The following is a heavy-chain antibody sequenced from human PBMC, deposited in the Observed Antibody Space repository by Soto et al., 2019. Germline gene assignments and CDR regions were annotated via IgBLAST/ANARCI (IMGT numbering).Heavy chain of an antibody. J-gene: IGHJ6*02. CDR1: GGPFSSFA. CDR3: ARDNDSTGWTLSYYNGMDV. CDR2: IIPIFGTA. Sequence: AASVEVSSKASGGPFSSFATSWVRQAHGQGLEWMGGIIPIFGTANYAQKSQGRVTITADESTSTAYMELSSLSSEDTAVYYCARDNDSTGWTLSYYNGMDVWGQGTTVTVAS. D-gene: IGHD6-19*01. V-gene: IGHV1-69*01.